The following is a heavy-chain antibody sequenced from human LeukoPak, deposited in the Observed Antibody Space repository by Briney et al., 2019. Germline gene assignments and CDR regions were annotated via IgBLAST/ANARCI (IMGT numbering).Heavy chain of an antibody. Sequence: PSETLSLTCTVSGGSISSGSYYWSWIRQPAGKGLEWIGRIYTSGSTNYNPSLKSRVTISVDTSKNQFSLKLSSVTAADTAVYYCARDGSGYSDPVDYWGQGTLVTVSS. CDR1: GGSISSGSYY. CDR3: ARDGSGYSDPVDY. D-gene: IGHD3-22*01. CDR2: IYTSGST. V-gene: IGHV4-61*02. J-gene: IGHJ4*02.